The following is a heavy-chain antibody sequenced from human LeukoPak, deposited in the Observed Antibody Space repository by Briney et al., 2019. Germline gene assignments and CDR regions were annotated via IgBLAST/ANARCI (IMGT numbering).Heavy chain of an antibody. V-gene: IGHV1-69*06. CDR3: ARDSDSTTPLDY. Sequence: RASVTVSCKASGGTFSSYAISWVRQAPGQGLEWMGGIIPIFGTANYAQKFQGRVTITADKSTSTAYMELSSLRSEDTAVYYCARDSDSTTPLDYWGQGTLVTVSS. D-gene: IGHD1-1*01. CDR2: IIPIFGTA. J-gene: IGHJ4*02. CDR1: GGTFSSYA.